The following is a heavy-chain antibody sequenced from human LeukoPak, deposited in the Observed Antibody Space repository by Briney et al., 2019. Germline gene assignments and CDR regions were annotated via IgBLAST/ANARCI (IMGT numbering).Heavy chain of an antibody. CDR1: GGSISSSSYY. CDR3: ASLPLRFLEYSEYFRH. Sequence: SETLSLTCTVSGGSISSSSYYWGWIRQPPGKGLEWIGYIYYSGSTYYNPSLKSRVTISVDTSKNQFSLKLSSVTAADTAVYYCASLPLRFLEYSEYFRHWGQGTLVTVSS. J-gene: IGHJ1*01. D-gene: IGHD3-3*01. V-gene: IGHV4-30-4*08. CDR2: IYYSGST.